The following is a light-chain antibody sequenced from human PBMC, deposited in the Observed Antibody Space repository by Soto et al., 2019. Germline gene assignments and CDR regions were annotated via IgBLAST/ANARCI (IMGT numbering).Light chain of an antibody. Sequence: DIQMTQSPSSLSASVGDRVTITCRASQSITRYLNWYQQKPGKAPKIMRYAASNLQSGVPSRVSGSGSGTDFTLTISSLKPEDFETYYCQQGFTIPITFGQGTRLEIK. V-gene: IGKV1-39*01. CDR3: QQGFTIPIT. CDR2: AAS. J-gene: IGKJ5*01. CDR1: QSITRY.